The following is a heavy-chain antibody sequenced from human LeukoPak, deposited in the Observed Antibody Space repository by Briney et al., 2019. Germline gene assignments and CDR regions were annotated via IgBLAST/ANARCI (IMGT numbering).Heavy chain of an antibody. D-gene: IGHD6-19*01. Sequence: ASVKVSCKASGYTFTGYYMHWVRQAPGQGLEWMGWINPNSGGTNYAQKFQGRVTMTRDTSISTAYMELRSLRSDDTAVYYCARENSGDYFDYWGQGTLVTVSS. CDR2: INPNSGGT. CDR1: GYTFTGYY. J-gene: IGHJ4*02. CDR3: ARENSGDYFDY. V-gene: IGHV1-2*02.